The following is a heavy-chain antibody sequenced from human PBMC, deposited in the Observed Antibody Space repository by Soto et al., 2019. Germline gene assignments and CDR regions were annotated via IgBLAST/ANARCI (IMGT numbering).Heavy chain of an antibody. CDR1: GLTFTDYA. V-gene: IGHV3-23*01. CDR3: ARGPSRYSSCWYYSHY. CDR2: ISGIGGST. J-gene: IGHJ6*03. D-gene: IGHD6-13*01. Sequence: GTLKPACAASGLTFTDYALSWVRQAPGRGLESVATISGIGGSTYLADSVKGRLSISRDNSKNTVSLLMNSLRAEDTAVYFCARGPSRYSSCWYYSHY.